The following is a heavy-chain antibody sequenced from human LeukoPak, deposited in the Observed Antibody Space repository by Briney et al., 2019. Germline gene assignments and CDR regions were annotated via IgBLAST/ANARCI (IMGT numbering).Heavy chain of an antibody. V-gene: IGHV4-59*08. CDR3: ARHQWVPAFDI. CDR1: GGSISTFY. J-gene: IGHJ3*02. D-gene: IGHD1-26*01. Sequence: SQTLSLTCTVSGGSISTFYWNWIRQPPGKGLEWIGHIYYSRSTNYNPSLKSRVTISVDTSKNQFSLKLSSVTAADTAVYYCARHQWVPAFDIWGQGTMVTVSS. CDR2: IYYSRST.